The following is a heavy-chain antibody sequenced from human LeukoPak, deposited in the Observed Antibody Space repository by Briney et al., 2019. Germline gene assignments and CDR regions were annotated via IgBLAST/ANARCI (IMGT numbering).Heavy chain of an antibody. CDR1: GASISSGSYY. CDR3: ARHRRGYDDRIDY. Sequence: KPSETLSLTCTVSGASISSGSYYWGWIRQPPGKGLEWIGSIYYSGNTFYNPSLKSRLTISVDTSKNHFSLKLSSVTAADTALYYCARHRRGYDDRIDYRGQGTLVTVSS. J-gene: IGHJ4*02. V-gene: IGHV4-39*01. D-gene: IGHD5-12*01. CDR2: IYYSGNT.